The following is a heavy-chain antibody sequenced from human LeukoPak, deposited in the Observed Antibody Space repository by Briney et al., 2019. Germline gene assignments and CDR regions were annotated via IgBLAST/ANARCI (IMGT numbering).Heavy chain of an antibody. J-gene: IGHJ4*02. Sequence: SVKVSCKASGGTFSSYAISWVRQAPGQGLEWMGGIIPIFGTANYAQKFQGRVTITADESTSTAYMELRSLRSDDTAVYYCARAPFSMVRGVIIYWGQGTLVTVSS. CDR1: GGTFSSYA. D-gene: IGHD3-10*01. V-gene: IGHV1-69*01. CDR2: IIPIFGTA. CDR3: ARAPFSMVRGVIIY.